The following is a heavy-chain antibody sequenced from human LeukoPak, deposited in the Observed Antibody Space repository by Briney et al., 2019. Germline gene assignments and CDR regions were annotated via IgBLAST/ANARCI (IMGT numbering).Heavy chain of an antibody. CDR1: GYTFTSYD. Sequence: ASVKVSCKASGYTFTSYDINWVRQATGQGLEWMGWMNPNSGNTGYAQKFQGRVTMTRSTSISTAYMELSSLRSEDTAVYYCATLGRAFYDFWSGYSFDYWGQGTLVTVSS. D-gene: IGHD3-3*01. J-gene: IGHJ4*02. V-gene: IGHV1-8*01. CDR3: ATLGRAFYDFWSGYSFDY. CDR2: MNPNSGNT.